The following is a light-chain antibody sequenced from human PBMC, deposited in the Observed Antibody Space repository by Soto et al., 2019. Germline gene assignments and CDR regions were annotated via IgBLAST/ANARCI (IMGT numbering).Light chain of an antibody. V-gene: IGKV3-20*01. CDR3: QQYGNSIT. CDR2: GAS. Sequence: IGLTQSPGTLSLSPVERATLSCRASQSVSMNYLAWYQQKPGQAPRLLIYGASRRATGIPDRFSGSVSGIDFSLTIIRLEPEDFAVYYCQQYGNSITFGQGTRLEIK. J-gene: IGKJ5*01. CDR1: QSVSMNY.